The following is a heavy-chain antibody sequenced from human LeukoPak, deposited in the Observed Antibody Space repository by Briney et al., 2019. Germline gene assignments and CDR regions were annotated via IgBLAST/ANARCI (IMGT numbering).Heavy chain of an antibody. J-gene: IGHJ4*02. D-gene: IGHD1-26*01. CDR2: FDPEDGET. Sequence: GASVTVSCKVSGYTLTELSMHWVRQAPGKGLEWMGGFDPEDGETIYAQKFQGRVTMTEDTSTDTAYMGLSSLRSEDTAVYYCATGEGATYPFDYWGQGTLVTVSS. CDR3: ATGEGATYPFDY. CDR1: GYTLTELS. V-gene: IGHV1-24*01.